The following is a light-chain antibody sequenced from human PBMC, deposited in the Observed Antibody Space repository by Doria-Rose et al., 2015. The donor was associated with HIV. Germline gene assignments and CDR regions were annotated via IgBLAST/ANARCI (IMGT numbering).Light chain of an antibody. V-gene: IGKV3-20*01. CDR1: QRVKSSY. CDR2: DAS. Sequence: EIVLTQSPGTLSLSPGERATLSCRASQRVKSSYLVWYQQKPGQAPRLLIYDASTRATGIPDRFSGSGSGTDFTLTISRLEPEDVAVYYCQQYGTSRGAFGQGTRLEIK. J-gene: IGKJ5*01. CDR3: QQYGTSRGA.